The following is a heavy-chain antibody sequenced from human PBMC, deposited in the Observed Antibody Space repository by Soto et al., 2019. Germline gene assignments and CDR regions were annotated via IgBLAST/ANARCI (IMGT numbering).Heavy chain of an antibody. D-gene: IGHD2-2*01. J-gene: IGHJ4*02. Sequence: SETLSLTCTVSGGSISSSSYYWGWIRQPPGKGLEWIGSIYYSGSTYYNPSLKSRVTISVDTSKNQFSLKLSSVTAADTAVYYCASLRVPAAMRRIRSKNYFDYWGQGTLVTVSS. CDR1: GGSISSSSYY. CDR3: ASLRVPAAMRRIRSKNYFDY. V-gene: IGHV4-39*01. CDR2: IYYSGST.